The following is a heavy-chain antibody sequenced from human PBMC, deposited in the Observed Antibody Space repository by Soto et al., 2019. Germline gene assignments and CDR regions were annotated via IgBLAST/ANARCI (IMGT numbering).Heavy chain of an antibody. CDR3: ARDSSSCFDY. Sequence: QVQLVESGGGVVQPGRSLRLSCAASGFTFSSYGMHWVRQAPGKGLEWVAVIWYDGSNKYYADSVKGRFTISRDNSKNTLYLQMNSLRAEDTAVYCCARDSSSCFDYWGQGTLVTVSS. J-gene: IGHJ4*02. CDR1: GFTFSSYG. V-gene: IGHV3-33*01. CDR2: IWYDGSNK. D-gene: IGHD6-6*01.